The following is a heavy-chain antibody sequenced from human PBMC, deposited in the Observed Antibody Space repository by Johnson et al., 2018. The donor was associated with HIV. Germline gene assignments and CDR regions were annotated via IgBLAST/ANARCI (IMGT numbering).Heavy chain of an antibody. D-gene: IGHD1-20*01. CDR1: GFIVGTKY. V-gene: IGHV3-66*01. J-gene: IGHJ3*02. Sequence: VQLVESGGGLVQSGGSLRLACVASGFIVGTKYMSWVRQAPGKGLEWVSVIYSGGSTYYADSVKGRFTISRDNAKKSLYLQMSSLRAEDTAVYYCARAPYNWNEGLFAAFDMWGRGTKVTVSS. CDR2: IYSGGST. CDR3: ARAPYNWNEGLFAAFDM.